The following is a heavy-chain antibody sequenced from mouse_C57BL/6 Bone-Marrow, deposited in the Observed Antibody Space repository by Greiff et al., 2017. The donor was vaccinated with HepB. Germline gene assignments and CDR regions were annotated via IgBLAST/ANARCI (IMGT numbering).Heavy chain of an antibody. Sequence: EVQGVESGPGMVKPSQSLSLTCTVTGYSITSGYDWHWIRHFPGNKLEWMGYISYSGSTNYNPSLKSRISITHDTSKNHFFLKLNSVTTEDTATYYCARGGSSYAMDYWGQGTSVTVSS. J-gene: IGHJ4*01. CDR2: ISYSGST. V-gene: IGHV3-1*01. CDR1: GYSITSGYD. CDR3: ARGGSSYAMDY. D-gene: IGHD1-1*01.